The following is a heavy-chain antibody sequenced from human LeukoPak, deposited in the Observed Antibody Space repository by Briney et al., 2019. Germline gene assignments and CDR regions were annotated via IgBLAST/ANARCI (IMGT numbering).Heavy chain of an antibody. CDR2: IIPIFGTA. V-gene: IGHV1-69*13. CDR3: ASGDFEKRRYYYYYMDV. Sequence: PRASVKVSCKASGGTFSSYATSWVRQAPGQGLEWMGGIIPIFGTANYAQKFQGRVTITADESTSTAYMELSSLRSEDTAVYYCASGDFEKRRYYYYYMDVWGKGTTVTVSS. J-gene: IGHJ6*03. CDR1: GGTFSSYA. D-gene: IGHD3-9*01.